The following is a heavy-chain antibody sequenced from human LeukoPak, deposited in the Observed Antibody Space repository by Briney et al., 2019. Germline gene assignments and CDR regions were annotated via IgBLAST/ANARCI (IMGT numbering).Heavy chain of an antibody. CDR2: ISGSGGST. Sequence: GGSLRLSCAASGLTFSSYSMNWVRQAPGKGLEWVSAISGSGGSTYYADSVKGRFTISRDNSKNTLYLQMNSLRAEDTAVYYCATSPIAAAVNSAGRLWGYYFDYWGQGTLVTVSS. CDR3: ATSPIAAAVNSAGRLWGYYFDY. CDR1: GLTFSSYS. V-gene: IGHV3-23*01. J-gene: IGHJ4*02. D-gene: IGHD6-13*01.